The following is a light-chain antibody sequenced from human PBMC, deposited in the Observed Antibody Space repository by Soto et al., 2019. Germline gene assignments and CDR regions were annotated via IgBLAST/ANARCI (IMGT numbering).Light chain of an antibody. CDR2: KAS. CDR3: QHYNSYSEA. CDR1: ESISNF. J-gene: IGKJ1*01. V-gene: IGKV1-5*03. Sequence: DIQMTQSPSTLSASVGDRVTITCRASESISNFLAWYQQKPGKAPNLLIYKASTLKSGVPSRFSGSGSGTEFTLTISSLQPDDFATYYCQHYNSYSEAFGQGTKVELK.